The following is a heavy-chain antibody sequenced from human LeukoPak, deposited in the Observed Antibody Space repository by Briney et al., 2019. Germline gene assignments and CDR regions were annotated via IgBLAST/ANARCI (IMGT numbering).Heavy chain of an antibody. J-gene: IGHJ3*02. CDR3: ARHGIAVEGRAFDI. CDR2: IYYSGST. D-gene: IGHD6-19*01. CDR1: GGSISSYY. Sequence: SETLSLTCTVSGGSISSYYWSWIRQPPGKGLEWMGSIYYSGSTYYNPSLKSRVTISVDTSKNQFSLKLSSVTAADTAVYYCARHGIAVEGRAFDIWGQGTMVTVSS. V-gene: IGHV4-39*01.